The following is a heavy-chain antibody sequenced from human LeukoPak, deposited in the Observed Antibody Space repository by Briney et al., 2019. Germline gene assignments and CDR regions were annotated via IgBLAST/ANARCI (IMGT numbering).Heavy chain of an antibody. V-gene: IGHV3-30*02. Sequence: GGSLRLSCAASGFTFSSYGMHWVRQAPGKGLESVAFIRYDGSNKYYADSVKGRFTISRDNSKNTLYLQMNSLRAEDTAVYYCAKDHLGYCSSTSCSGGSDYWGQGTLVTVSS. D-gene: IGHD2-2*01. CDR1: GFTFSSYG. J-gene: IGHJ4*02. CDR3: AKDHLGYCSSTSCSGGSDY. CDR2: IRYDGSNK.